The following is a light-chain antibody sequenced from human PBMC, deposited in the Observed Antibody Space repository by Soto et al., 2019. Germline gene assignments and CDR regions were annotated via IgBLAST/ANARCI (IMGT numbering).Light chain of an antibody. CDR1: QTVSSF. V-gene: IGKV3-11*01. CDR3: RQRSDWPIT. J-gene: IGKJ5*01. Sequence: IVLTQSPATLSLSPGERATLFCRASQTVSSFLVWYQQKPGQAPRLLIYDASNRATGVPARFSGSGSGTDFTLTISRLEPEDFVVYYWRQRSDWPITFGQGTRLEI. CDR2: DAS.